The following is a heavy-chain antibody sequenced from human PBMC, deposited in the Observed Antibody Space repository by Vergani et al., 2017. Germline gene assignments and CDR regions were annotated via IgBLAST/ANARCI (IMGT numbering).Heavy chain of an antibody. J-gene: IGHJ5*02. CDR1: GGSVNNDSYF. Sequence: QLQLQESGPGLLKPSETLSLTCAVSGGSVNNDSYFWGWIRPAPGKGLEHIASVYYLGNPYYNPSVKSRVSVSVDTSKNQFSLKLSYVTAADTAVYYCVRQGYRSVIDWFDPSSQGTLVTVS. CDR3: VRQGYRSVIDWFDP. D-gene: IGHD5-24*01. V-gene: IGHV4-39*01. CDR2: VYYLGNP.